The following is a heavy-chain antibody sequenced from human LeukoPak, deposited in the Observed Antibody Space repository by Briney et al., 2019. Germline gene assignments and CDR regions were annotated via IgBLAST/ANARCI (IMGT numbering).Heavy chain of an antibody. CDR1: GYTFTGYY. V-gene: IGHV1-2*02. CDR3: ARDRSSGLYWFDP. D-gene: IGHD6-19*01. CDR2: INPNSGGT. Sequence: GASVKVSCKASGYTFTGYYMHWVRQAPGKGLEWMGWINPNSGGTNYAQKFQGRVTMTRDTSISTAYMELSRLRSDDTAVYYCARDRSSGLYWFDPWGQGTLVTVSS. J-gene: IGHJ5*02.